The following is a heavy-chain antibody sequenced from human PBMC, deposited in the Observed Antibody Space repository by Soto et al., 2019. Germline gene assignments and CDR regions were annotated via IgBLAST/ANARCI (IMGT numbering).Heavy chain of an antibody. CDR1: GGSITSSNW. CDR3: VRAAGTMIVVVIGETTPHGALVN. CDR2: IYHSGST. D-gene: IGHD3-22*01. J-gene: IGHJ4*02. Sequence: QVQLQESGPGLVKPSGTLSLTCAVSGGSITSSNWWSWVRQPPGKGLEWIGEIYHSGSTNYNPSLKSRVTISVDKSKNQFSLRLTSVTAADTAVYDCVRAAGTMIVVVIGETTPHGALVNWGQGTLVTVSS. V-gene: IGHV4-4*02.